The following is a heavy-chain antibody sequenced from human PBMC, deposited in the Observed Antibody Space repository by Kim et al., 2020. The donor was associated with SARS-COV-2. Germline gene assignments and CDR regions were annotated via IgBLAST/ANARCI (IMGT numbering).Heavy chain of an antibody. CDR1: GYTFTSYG. CDR2: ISAYNGNT. V-gene: IGHV1-18*01. D-gene: IGHD3-3*01. J-gene: IGHJ6*02. CDR3: ARDGQASRYYYYYYGMDV. Sequence: ASVKVSCKASGYTFTSYGISWVRQAPGQGLEWMGWISAYNGNTNYAQKLQGRVTMTTDTSTSTAYMELRSLRSDDTAVYYCARDGQASRYYYYYYGMDVWGQGTTVTVSS.